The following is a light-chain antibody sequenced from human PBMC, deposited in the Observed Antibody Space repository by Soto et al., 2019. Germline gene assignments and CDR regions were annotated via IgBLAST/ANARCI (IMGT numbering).Light chain of an antibody. CDR3: QQYGSSPLT. Sequence: ESVLTQSPATLSLSPGERATLSCGASQSVSSSYLAWYQQKPGLAPRLLIYDASSRATGIPDRFGGSGSGTDFTLTISRLEPEDFAVYYCQQYGSSPLTFGGGTKVEIK. CDR1: QSVSSSY. CDR2: DAS. J-gene: IGKJ4*01. V-gene: IGKV3D-20*01.